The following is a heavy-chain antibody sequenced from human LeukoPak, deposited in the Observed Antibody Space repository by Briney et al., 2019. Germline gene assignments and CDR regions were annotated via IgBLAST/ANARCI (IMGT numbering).Heavy chain of an antibody. Sequence: SDTLSLTCTASGGSISSYYLSWIRQPAGQGLEWIGRIYTSGSTTYNPPLKSRVTMSVDTSKNQFSLKLSSVTAADTAVYYCARDIFTGYYSVGAFDIWGQGTMVTVSS. J-gene: IGHJ3*02. D-gene: IGHD3-9*01. CDR3: ARDIFTGYYSVGAFDI. V-gene: IGHV4-4*07. CDR2: IYTSGST. CDR1: GGSISSYY.